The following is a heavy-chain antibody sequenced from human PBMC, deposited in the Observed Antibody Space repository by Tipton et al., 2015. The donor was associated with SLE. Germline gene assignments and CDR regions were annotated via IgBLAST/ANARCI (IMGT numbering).Heavy chain of an antibody. CDR1: GGSISSGSYY. CDR3: ARGSSGWYGNYYGMDV. J-gene: IGHJ6*02. V-gene: IGHV4-61*09. CDR2: IYTSGST. Sequence: TLSLTCTVSGGSISSGSYYWSWIRQPAGKGLEWIGYIYTSGSTNYNPSLKSRVTISVDTSKNQFSLKLSSVTAADTAVYYCARGSSGWYGNYYGMDVWGQGTTVTVSS. D-gene: IGHD6-19*01.